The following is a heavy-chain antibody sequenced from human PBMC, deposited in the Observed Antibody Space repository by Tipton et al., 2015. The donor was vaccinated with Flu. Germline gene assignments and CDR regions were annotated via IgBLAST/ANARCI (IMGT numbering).Heavy chain of an antibody. CDR1: GGSISSSSYY. CDR2: INHSGST. D-gene: IGHD3-10*01. Sequence: TLSLTCTVSGGSISSSSYYWGWIRQPPGKGLEWIGEINHSGSTNYNPSLKSRVTISVDTSKNQFSLKLSSVTAADTAVYYCARDLGDYYYYMDVWGKGTTVTVSS. J-gene: IGHJ6*03. V-gene: IGHV4-39*07. CDR3: ARDLGDYYYYMDV.